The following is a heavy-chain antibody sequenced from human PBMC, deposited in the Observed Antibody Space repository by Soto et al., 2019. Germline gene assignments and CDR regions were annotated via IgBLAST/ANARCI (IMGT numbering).Heavy chain of an antibody. D-gene: IGHD3-16*02. V-gene: IGHV2-5*02. CDR3: AHAGFYDYMWGSYLHDFDY. CDR1: GFSLSTSGVG. CDR2: IYWDDDK. Sequence: QITLKESGPTLVKPTQTLTLTCTFSGFSLSTSGVGVGWIRQPPGKALEWLALIYWDDDKRYSPSLKSRRTITKDTSKNQVVLTMPHMDPVDTATYYCAHAGFYDYMWGSYLHDFDYWGQGTLVTVSS. J-gene: IGHJ4*02.